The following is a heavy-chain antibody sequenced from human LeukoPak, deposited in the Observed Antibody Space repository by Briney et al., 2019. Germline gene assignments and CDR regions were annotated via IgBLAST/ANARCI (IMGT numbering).Heavy chain of an antibody. CDR1: GGTFINYA. J-gene: IGHJ6*02. CDR3: ASGDFVVVVAADYGMDV. CDR2: IIPIFGTA. V-gene: IGHV1-69*13. D-gene: IGHD2-15*01. Sequence: SVKVSCKASGGTFINYAISWVRQAPGQGLEWMGGIIPIFGTANYAQKFQGRVTITADESTSTAYMELSSLRSEDTAVYYCASGDFVVVVAADYGMDVWGQGTTVTVSS.